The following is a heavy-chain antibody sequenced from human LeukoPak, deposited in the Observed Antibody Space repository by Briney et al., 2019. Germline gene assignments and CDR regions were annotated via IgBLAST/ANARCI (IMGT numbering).Heavy chain of an antibody. Sequence: GGSLRLSCAASGFTFSSYAMHWVRQAPGKGLEWVAVISDDGRNKFYGEFVKGRFTISRDNSKNALYLQMHSLGAEDTAMYFCARNLDHTTSGVLGYWGQGTLVTVSS. CDR1: GFTFSSYA. J-gene: IGHJ4*02. V-gene: IGHV3-30*04. D-gene: IGHD3-10*01. CDR2: ISDDGRNK. CDR3: ARNLDHTTSGVLGY.